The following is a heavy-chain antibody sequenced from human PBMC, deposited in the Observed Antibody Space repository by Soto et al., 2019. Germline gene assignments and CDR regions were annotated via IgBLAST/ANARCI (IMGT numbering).Heavy chain of an antibody. J-gene: IGHJ3*01. V-gene: IGHV3-21*01. D-gene: IGHD3-22*01. CDR3: ARDTHDDSSGFYYDDAFDV. CDR1: GFTFSSYS. CDR2: ISGSSSYI. Sequence: EVQLVESGGGLVKPGGSLRLSCAASGFTFSSYSMNWVRQAPGKGLEWVSSISGSSSYIYYADSVKGRFTISRDNAKNSLYLQMNSLRAEDTAVYYCARDTHDDSSGFYYDDAFDVWGQGTMVTVSS.